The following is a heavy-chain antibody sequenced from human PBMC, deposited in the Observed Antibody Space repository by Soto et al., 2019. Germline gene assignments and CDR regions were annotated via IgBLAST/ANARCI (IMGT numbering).Heavy chain of an antibody. D-gene: IGHD6-13*01. J-gene: IGHJ6*02. CDR3: AREIGAAAGTYYYYYYGMDV. V-gene: IGHV4-4*07. CDR2: IYTSGST. CDR1: GGSISSYY. Sequence: SETLSLTCTVSGGSISSYYWSWIRQPAGKGLEWIGRIYTSGSTNYNPSLKSRVTMSVDTSKNQFSLKLSSVTAADTAVYYCAREIGAAAGTYYYYYYGMDVWGQGTTVA.